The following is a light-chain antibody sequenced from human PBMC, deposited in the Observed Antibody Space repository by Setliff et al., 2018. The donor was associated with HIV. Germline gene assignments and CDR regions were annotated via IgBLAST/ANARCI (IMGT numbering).Light chain of an antibody. J-gene: IGLJ1*01. CDR2: DVS. V-gene: IGLV2-11*01. CDR1: SNDVGAYDY. CDR3: CSYAGSYTFV. Sequence: QSALAQPRSVSGSRGQSVILSCTGASNDVGAYDYVSWYQQHPGKTPKPIIYDVSKRPSGVPARFSGFKSGNTASLTIFGLQPEDEADYYCCSYAGSYTFVFGTGTKVTVL.